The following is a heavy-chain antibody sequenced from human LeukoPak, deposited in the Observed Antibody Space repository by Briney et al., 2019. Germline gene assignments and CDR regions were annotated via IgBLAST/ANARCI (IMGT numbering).Heavy chain of an antibody. CDR3: ARGGSSWYVSYYYGMDV. J-gene: IGHJ6*02. CDR1: GGSISSYY. D-gene: IGHD6-13*01. V-gene: IGHV4-59*01. Sequence: SETLSLTCTVSGGSISSYYWSWIRQPPGKGLEWIGYIYYSGSTNYNPSLKSRVTISVDTSKNQFSLKLSSVTAADTAVYYCARGGSSWYVSYYYGMDVWGQGTTVTVSS. CDR2: IYYSGST.